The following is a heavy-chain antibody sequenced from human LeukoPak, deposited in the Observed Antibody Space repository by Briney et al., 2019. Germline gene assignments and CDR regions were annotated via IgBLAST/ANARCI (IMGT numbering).Heavy chain of an antibody. V-gene: IGHV4-34*01. CDR2: INHSGST. D-gene: IGHD3-3*01. CDR1: KGSFTGYY. J-gene: IGHJ4*02. Sequence: SETLSLTCAVYKGSFTGYYWSWIRQSPGEGLEWIGEINHSGSTNYNPSLKSRVTISVDTSKNQFSLKLSSVTAADTAVYYCARGRDFWSGYYHYWGQGTLVTVSS. CDR3: ARGRDFWSGYYHY.